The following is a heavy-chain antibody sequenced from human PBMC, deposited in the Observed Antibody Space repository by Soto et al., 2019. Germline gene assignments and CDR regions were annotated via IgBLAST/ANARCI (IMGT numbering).Heavy chain of an antibody. V-gene: IGHV3-30-3*01. CDR3: ARDRSYTPLWFGERGPSYYGMDV. Sequence: GGSLRLSCAASGFTFSSYAMHWVRQAPGKGLEWVAVISYDGSNKYYADSVKGRFTISRDNSKNTLYLQMNSLRAEDTAVYYCARDRSYTPLWFGERGPSYYGMDVWGQGTTVTVSS. D-gene: IGHD3-10*01. CDR1: GFTFSSYA. CDR2: ISYDGSNK. J-gene: IGHJ6*02.